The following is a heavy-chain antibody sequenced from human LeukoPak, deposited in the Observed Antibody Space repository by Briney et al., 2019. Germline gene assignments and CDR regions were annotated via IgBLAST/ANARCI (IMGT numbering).Heavy chain of an antibody. D-gene: IGHD6-13*01. CDR3: ARWGTYSSSWLGAFDI. CDR2: IKQDGSEK. Sequence: PGGSLRLSCAASGSTFNNNWMSWVRQAPGKGLEWVANIKQDGSEKYYVDSVKGRFTISRDNAKNSLYLHMNSLRAEDTAVYYCARWGTYSSSWLGAFDIWGQGTMVTVSS. CDR1: GSTFNNNW. J-gene: IGHJ3*02. V-gene: IGHV3-7*05.